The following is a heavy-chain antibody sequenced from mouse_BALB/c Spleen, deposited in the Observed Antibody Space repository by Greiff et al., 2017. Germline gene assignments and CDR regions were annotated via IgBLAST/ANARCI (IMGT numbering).Heavy chain of an antibody. D-gene: IGHD1-1*01. CDR3: TRPIYYGSSYVFAY. CDR2: IYPGNSDT. V-gene: IGHV1-5*01. CDR1: GYSFTSYW. Sequence: DVKLQESGTVLARPGASVKMSCKASGYSFTSYWMHWVKQRPGQGLEWIGAIYPGNSDTSYNQKFKGKAKLTAVTSASTAYMELSSLTNEDSAVYYCTRPIYYGSSYVFAYWGQGTLVTVSA. J-gene: IGHJ3*01.